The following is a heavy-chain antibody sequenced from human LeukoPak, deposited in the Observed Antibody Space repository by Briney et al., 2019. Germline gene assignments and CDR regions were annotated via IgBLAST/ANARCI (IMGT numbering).Heavy chain of an antibody. CDR1: GFTFSSYA. Sequence: PGGSLRLSCAASGFTFSSYAMSWVRQAPGKGLEWVSYISSSGSTIYYADSVKGRFTISRDNAKNSLYLQMNSLRAEDTAVYYCARDQANSAPGVWFDPWGQGTLVTVSS. V-gene: IGHV3-48*04. CDR3: ARDQANSAPGVWFDP. CDR2: ISSSGSTI. D-gene: IGHD7-27*01. J-gene: IGHJ5*02.